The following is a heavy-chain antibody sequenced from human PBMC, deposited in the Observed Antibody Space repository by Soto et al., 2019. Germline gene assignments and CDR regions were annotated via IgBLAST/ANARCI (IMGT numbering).Heavy chain of an antibody. V-gene: IGHV3-73*01. CDR2: IRSKANSYAT. Sequence: GGSLRLSCAASGFTFSGSAMHWVRQASGKGLEWVGRIRSKANSYATAYAASVKGRFTISRDDSKNTLYLQMNSLRAEDTAVYYCAREVTAVRFLEWLFYYYGMDVWGQGTTVTVSS. J-gene: IGHJ6*02. D-gene: IGHD3-3*01. CDR1: GFTFSGSA. CDR3: AREVTAVRFLEWLFYYYGMDV.